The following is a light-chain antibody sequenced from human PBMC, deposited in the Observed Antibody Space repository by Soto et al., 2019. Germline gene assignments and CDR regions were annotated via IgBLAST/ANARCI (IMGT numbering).Light chain of an antibody. CDR1: SSDVGGYNY. J-gene: IGLJ1*01. CDR2: DVN. CDR3: CSFARGNTYV. Sequence: QSVLTQPASVSGSPGQSITLSCTGTSSDVGGYNYVSWYQQRPGKGPKLIIHDVNNRPSGVSNRFSGSKSGNTASLTISGLQAEDEGAYYCCSFARGNTYVFGTGTKVTVL. V-gene: IGLV2-14*03.